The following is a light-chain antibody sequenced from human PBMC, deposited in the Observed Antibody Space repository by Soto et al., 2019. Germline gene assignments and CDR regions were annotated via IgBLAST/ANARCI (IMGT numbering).Light chain of an antibody. CDR1: QGIGSS. J-gene: IGKJ1*01. Sequence: IHLTQAPSSLSAYLGDRVTITCRASQGIGSSLAWYQQKPGKAPKLLIYAASTLQSGVPSRFSGSGSGTEFTLTISSLQPDDFATYYCQHYNSYSEAFGQGTKVDIK. CDR2: AAS. CDR3: QHYNSYSEA. V-gene: IGKV1-9*01.